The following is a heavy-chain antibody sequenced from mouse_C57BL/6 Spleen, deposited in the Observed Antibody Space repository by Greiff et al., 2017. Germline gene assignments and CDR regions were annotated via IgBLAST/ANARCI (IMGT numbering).Heavy chain of an antibody. Sequence: EVQVVESGGGLVKPGGSLKLSCAASGFTFSDYGMHWVRQAPEKGLEWVAYISSGSSTIYYADTVKGRFTISRDNAKNTLFLQMTSLRAEDTAMYDCARHSNYDAMDDWGQGTSVTVSS. D-gene: IGHD2-5*01. J-gene: IGHJ4*01. CDR1: GFTFSDYG. V-gene: IGHV5-17*01. CDR2: ISSGSSTI. CDR3: ARHSNYDAMDD.